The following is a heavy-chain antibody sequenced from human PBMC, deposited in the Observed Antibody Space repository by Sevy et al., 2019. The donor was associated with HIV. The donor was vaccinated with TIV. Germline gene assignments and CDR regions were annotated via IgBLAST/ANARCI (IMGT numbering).Heavy chain of an antibody. Sequence: KQSQTLTLTCVISGDSVSSNRAAWSWIRQSPSRGLEWLGRTYYRSKWYTDYAVSVKSRITINPDTSKNQVSLQLNSVTPEDTAVYYCTRGAHSLDYWGQGTLVTVSS. CDR1: GDSVSSNRAA. D-gene: IGHD2-15*01. CDR3: TRGAHSLDY. V-gene: IGHV6-1*01. J-gene: IGHJ4*02. CDR2: TYYRSKWYT.